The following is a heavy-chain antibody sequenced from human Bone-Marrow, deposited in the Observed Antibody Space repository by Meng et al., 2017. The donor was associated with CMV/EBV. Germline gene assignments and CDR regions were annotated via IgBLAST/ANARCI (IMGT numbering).Heavy chain of an antibody. CDR3: SRKSFYCSSNNCYFYFDY. Sequence: GGSLRLSCAASGFTFSSYWMSWVRQAPGKGLEWVANIKQDGSEKYYVDSVKDRFTISRDNAKNSLYLQMNSLRAEDTAVYYCSRKSFYCSSNNCYFYFDYWGQGTLVTVSS. D-gene: IGHD2-2*01. J-gene: IGHJ4*02. CDR2: IKQDGSEK. V-gene: IGHV3-7*01. CDR1: GFTFSSYW.